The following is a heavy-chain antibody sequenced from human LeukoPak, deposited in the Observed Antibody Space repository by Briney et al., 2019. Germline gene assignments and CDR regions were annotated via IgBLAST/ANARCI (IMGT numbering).Heavy chain of an antibody. D-gene: IGHD3-9*01. CDR3: AKKRDNHDWLYYFDD. CDR1: GFTFNNYA. V-gene: IGHV3-23*01. Sequence: GXLRLSCAASGFTFNNYAMSWVRQAPEKGLEWVSAISGSAGATYYPDSVKGRFTISRDNSKNTLYLQMNSLRAEDTAVYYCAKKRDNHDWLYYFDDWGQGTQVTVSS. CDR2: ISGSAGAT. J-gene: IGHJ4*01.